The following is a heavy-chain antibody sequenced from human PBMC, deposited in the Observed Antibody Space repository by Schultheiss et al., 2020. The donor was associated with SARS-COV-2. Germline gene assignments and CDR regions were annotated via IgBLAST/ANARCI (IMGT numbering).Heavy chain of an antibody. CDR3: ARVVRIAVAGTGYYYMDV. V-gene: IGHV4-59*12. CDR2: IYYSGST. D-gene: IGHD6-19*01. Sequence: SETLSLTCTVSGGSISSYYWSWIRQPPGKGLEWIGYIYYSGSTNYNPSLKGRVTISVDTSKNQFSLKLSSVTAADTAVYYCARVVRIAVAGTGYYYMDVWGKGTTVTVSS. CDR1: GGSISSYY. J-gene: IGHJ6*03.